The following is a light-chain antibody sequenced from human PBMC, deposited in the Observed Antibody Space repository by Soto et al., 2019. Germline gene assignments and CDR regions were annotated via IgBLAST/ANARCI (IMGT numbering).Light chain of an antibody. V-gene: IGKV1-17*01. CDR2: AAS. Sequence: IQIAQSPSSLSASVGDRVTITCRASQGIRNDLGWYQQKPGKAPKLLIYAASSLQSGVPSRFRGSGSGTEFTLTISGLLPEDFETYHCQQLNTLPFTFGQGTRLEIK. J-gene: IGKJ5*01. CDR1: QGIRND. CDR3: QQLNTLPFT.